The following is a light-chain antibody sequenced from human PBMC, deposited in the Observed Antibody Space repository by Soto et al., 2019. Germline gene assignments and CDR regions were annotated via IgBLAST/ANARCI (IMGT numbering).Light chain of an antibody. J-gene: IGKJ4*01. V-gene: IGKV3-20*01. CDR3: QQYGSSPLT. CDR1: QSVSNNY. CDR2: GAS. Sequence: EIVLTQSPGTLSLSPGERATLSCRASQSVSNNYLAWYQQKPGQAPRLLIYGASRRATGIPDRFSGSGSGTARTFTISRLEPEDFAVYSGQQYGSSPLTFGGGTKVEIK.